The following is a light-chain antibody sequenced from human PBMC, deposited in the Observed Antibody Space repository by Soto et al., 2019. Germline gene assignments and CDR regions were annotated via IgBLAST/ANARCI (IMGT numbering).Light chain of an antibody. V-gene: IGKV3-20*01. CDR3: QQYGRSPLT. CDR1: ESVTSDY. CDR2: GAS. J-gene: IGKJ4*01. Sequence: EIGLTQSPGTLSLSPGERATLSCRASESVTSDYLAWSQQKPGQAPRLLISGASGRTTGIPDRFSGSGSGTDFILTITRLEPEACAVYYCQQYGRSPLTFGGATKVEIK.